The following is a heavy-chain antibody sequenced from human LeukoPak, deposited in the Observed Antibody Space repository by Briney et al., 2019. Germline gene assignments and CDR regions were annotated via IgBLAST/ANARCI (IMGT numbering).Heavy chain of an antibody. D-gene: IGHD6-13*01. CDR1: GFTFSSYW. CDR2: IKQDGSEK. Sequence: GGSLRLSCAASGFTFSSYWMSWVRQAPGKGLEWVANIKQDGSEKYYVDSVKGRFTISRDNAKNSLYLQMNSLRAEDTAVYYCARAAIAAARIYYYMDVWGKGTTVTVSS. CDR3: ARAAIAAARIYYYMDV. J-gene: IGHJ6*03. V-gene: IGHV3-7*01.